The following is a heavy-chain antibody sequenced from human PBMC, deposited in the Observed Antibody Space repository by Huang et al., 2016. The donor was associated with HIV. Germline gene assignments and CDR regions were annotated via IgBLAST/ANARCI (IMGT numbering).Heavy chain of an antibody. CDR1: GASFSTYF. V-gene: IGHV4-34*02. J-gene: IGHJ6*02. Sequence: QVRLEEWGEGSLKPSETLSLTCAVYGASFSTYFWSWVRPSPDKRLQWFGEVKPGGPGKLNPACRGRVGMSVYTPENQLSLTLRAMSAADAAIYYCARLPTPSYYDTWSISPVEEDFFYFNLDLWGRGTPVTVS. D-gene: IGHD3-16*01. CDR3: ARLPTPSYYDTWSISPVEEDFFYFNLDL. CDR2: VKPGGPG.